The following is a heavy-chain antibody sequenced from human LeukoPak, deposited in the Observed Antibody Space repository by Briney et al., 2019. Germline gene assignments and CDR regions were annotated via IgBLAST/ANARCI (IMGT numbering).Heavy chain of an antibody. CDR1: GYSISSGYY. CDR3: ARGVGATDY. CDR2: IYHSGST. J-gene: IGHJ4*02. Sequence: EPSETLSLTCTVSGYSISSGYYWGWIRQPPGKGLEWIGSIYHSGSTYYNPSLKSRVTISVDTSKNQFSLKLSSVTAADTAVYYCARGVGATDYWGQGTLVTVSS. V-gene: IGHV4-38-2*02. D-gene: IGHD1-26*01.